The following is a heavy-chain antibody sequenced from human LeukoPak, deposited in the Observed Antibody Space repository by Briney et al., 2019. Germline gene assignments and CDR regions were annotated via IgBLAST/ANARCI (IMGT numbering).Heavy chain of an antibody. Sequence: GGSLRLSCAASGFTLSTYWMSWVRQAPGKGLEWVANIKQDGSEKYYVDSVKGRFTISRDNAKNSLYLQMNSLRAEDTAVYYCARQGRSYFDKAYRGPSDHWGHGTLVTVSS. J-gene: IGHJ5*02. CDR1: GFTLSTYW. D-gene: IGHD3-9*01. V-gene: IGHV3-7*01. CDR2: IKQDGSEK. CDR3: ARQGRSYFDKAYRGPSDH.